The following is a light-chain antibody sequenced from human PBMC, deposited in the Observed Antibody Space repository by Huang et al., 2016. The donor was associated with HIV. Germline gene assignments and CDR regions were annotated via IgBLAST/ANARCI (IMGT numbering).Light chain of an antibody. J-gene: IGKJ2*02. CDR2: GAS. Sequence: EIVMTQSPATLSASPGEGATLSCRASQSVSSDLAWYQQKPGQSPRLLIYGASTRATGFPARFSGSGSGTEFTLTISSLQSEDFAVYYCEQYNNWPPSTFGQGTKLEI. V-gene: IGKV3-15*01. CDR1: QSVSSD. CDR3: EQYNNWPPST.